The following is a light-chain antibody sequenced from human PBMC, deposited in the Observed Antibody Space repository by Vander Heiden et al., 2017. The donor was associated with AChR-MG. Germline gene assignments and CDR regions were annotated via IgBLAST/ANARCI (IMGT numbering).Light chain of an antibody. V-gene: IGKV3-20*01. Sequence: EIVLTQSPGTLSLSSGERATLSCRASQTVISNYIAWYQQKAGQAPRLLIYDASSRATGIPDRFSGSGSGTDFTLTISRLEPEDIAVYYCQQYGGSPPTYTFGQGTKLEIE. J-gene: IGKJ2*01. CDR2: DAS. CDR1: QTVISNY. CDR3: QQYGGSPPTYT.